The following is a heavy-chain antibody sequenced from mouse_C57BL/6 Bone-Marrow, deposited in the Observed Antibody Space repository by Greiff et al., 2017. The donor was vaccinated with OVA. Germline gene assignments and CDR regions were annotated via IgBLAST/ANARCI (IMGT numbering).Heavy chain of an antibody. Sequence: EVQLQESGPGLVKPSQSLSLTCSVTGYSITSGYYWNWIRQFPGNKLEWMGYISYDGSNNYNPSLKNRISITRDTSKNQFFLKLNSVTTEDTATYYCATTLYYFDYWGQGTTLTVSS. CDR1: GYSITSGYY. CDR3: ATTLYYFDY. D-gene: IGHD2-1*01. V-gene: IGHV3-6*01. CDR2: ISYDGSN. J-gene: IGHJ2*01.